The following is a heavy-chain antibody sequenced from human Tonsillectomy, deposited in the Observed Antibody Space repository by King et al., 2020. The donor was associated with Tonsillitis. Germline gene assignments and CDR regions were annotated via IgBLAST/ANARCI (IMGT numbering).Heavy chain of an antibody. J-gene: IGHJ6*03. V-gene: IGHV4-59*01. CDR2: IYYSGIT. D-gene: IGHD6-19*01. Sequence: VQLQESGPGLLKPSETLSLTCTVSGGSISSYYWSWIRQPPGKGPKWIGYIYYSGITNDNPSLKSRVTISVDTSTNQFSLKLKSVTAADTAVYYCARGAAGGWAAYYYYIDVWGKGTTVTVSS. CDR1: GGSISSYY. CDR3: ARGAAGGWAAYYYYIDV.